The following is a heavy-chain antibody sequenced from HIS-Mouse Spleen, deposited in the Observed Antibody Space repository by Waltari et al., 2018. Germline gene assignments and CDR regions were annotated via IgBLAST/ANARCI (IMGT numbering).Heavy chain of an antibody. D-gene: IGHD1-26*01. V-gene: IGHV4-34*01. CDR1: GGSFSGYY. CDR3: ARMGPVSGSYGDY. CDR2: INHSGST. J-gene: IGHJ4*02. Sequence: QVQLQQWGAGLLKPSETLSLTCAVYGGSFSGYYWSWIRQPPGKGLEWIGEINHSGSTNYNPSLKSRVTISVDTSKNQVSLKLSSVTAADTAVYYCARMGPVSGSYGDYWGQGTLVTVSS.